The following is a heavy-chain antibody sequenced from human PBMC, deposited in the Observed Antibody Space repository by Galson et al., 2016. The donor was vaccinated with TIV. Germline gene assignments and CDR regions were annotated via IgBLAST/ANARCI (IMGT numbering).Heavy chain of an antibody. CDR3: ARGRLVPRRRDYYYPMTL. D-gene: IGHD6-6*01. Sequence: SETLSLTCAFYGGPLTGYYWTWIRQTPGKGLEWIGETNHRGSTNHNPSLESRVSISASNTECSLRLISVTAADTAVYYCARGRLVPRRRDYYYPMTLWGQGTTVIVSS. V-gene: IGHV4-34*01. CDR2: TNHRGST. J-gene: IGHJ6*02. CDR1: GGPLTGYY.